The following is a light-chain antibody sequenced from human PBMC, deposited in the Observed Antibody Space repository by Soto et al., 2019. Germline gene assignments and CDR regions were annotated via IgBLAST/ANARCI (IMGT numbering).Light chain of an antibody. CDR1: QSIRNY. J-gene: IGKJ1*01. V-gene: IGKV3-11*01. CDR2: DAS. CDR3: QQRSNWPRT. Sequence: EIVLTQSPATLSLSPGERATLSCRASQSIRNYLARYQQKPGQAPRLLIYDASNRAAGIPARFSGSGSGTDFTLTISSLEPEDFAVYYCQQRSNWPRTFGQGTKVDIK.